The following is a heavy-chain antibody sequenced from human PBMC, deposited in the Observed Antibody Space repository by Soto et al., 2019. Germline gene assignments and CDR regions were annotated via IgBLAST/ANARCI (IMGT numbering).Heavy chain of an antibody. CDR1: GCSISSYY. D-gene: IGHD2-15*01. CDR2: IYYSGST. Sequence: SETLSLTCTVSGCSISSYYWSWIRQPPGKRLEWIGYIYYSGSTDYNPSLKSRVTISADTSKNQFSLKLSSVTAADTGVYYCARGRLYCSGNSCYGIDPWGQGTLVTGSS. CDR3: ARGRLYCSGNSCYGIDP. V-gene: IGHV4-59*01. J-gene: IGHJ5*02.